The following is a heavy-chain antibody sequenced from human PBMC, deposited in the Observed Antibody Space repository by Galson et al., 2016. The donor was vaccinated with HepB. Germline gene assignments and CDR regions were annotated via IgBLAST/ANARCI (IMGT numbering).Heavy chain of an antibody. D-gene: IGHD3-10*01. CDR1: GFTFSTYW. J-gene: IGHJ6*02. V-gene: IGHV3-7*05. CDR3: ARDLSFGGGSTWYDVMDV. Sequence: SLRLSCAASGFTFSTYWITWVRQAPGKGLEWVANINQGGSEENYVDSMKGRFTISRDNAKNSLFLQINSLRAEDAAVYYCARDLSFGGGSTWYDVMDVWGQGTTVTVSS. CDR2: INQGGSEE.